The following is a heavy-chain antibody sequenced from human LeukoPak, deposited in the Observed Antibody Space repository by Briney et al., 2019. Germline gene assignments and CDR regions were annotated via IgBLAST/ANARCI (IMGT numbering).Heavy chain of an antibody. V-gene: IGHV4-61*02. CDR3: ARDTAMVSFYYYYYMDV. CDR1: GGSISSGSYY. D-gene: IGHD5-18*01. Sequence: SETLSLTCTVSGGSISSGSYYWSWIRQPAGKGLEWIGRIYTSGSTNYNPSLKSRVTISVDTSKNQFSLKLSSVTAADTAVYYCARDTAMVSFYYYYYMDVWGKGTTVTVSS. J-gene: IGHJ6*03. CDR2: IYTSGST.